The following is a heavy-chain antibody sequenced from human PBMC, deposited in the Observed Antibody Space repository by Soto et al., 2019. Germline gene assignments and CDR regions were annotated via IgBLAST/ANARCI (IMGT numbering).Heavy chain of an antibody. CDR1: GFSFSDYS. D-gene: IGHD2-21*02. J-gene: IGHJ4*02. CDR2: ITHTGTNA. V-gene: IGHV3-21*02. CDR3: ARARGNDWYSDY. Sequence: EVQLVESGGGLVRPGGSLRLSCTASGFSFSDYSFNWVRQAPGKGLEWVSSITHTGTNASYADSVKGRFTISKDNADNSRILQMTSLRAKDTAVYHCARARGNDWYSDYWGQGTLVTVSS.